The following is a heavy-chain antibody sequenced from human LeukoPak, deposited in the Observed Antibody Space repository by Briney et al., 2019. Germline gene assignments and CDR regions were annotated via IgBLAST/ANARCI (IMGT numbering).Heavy chain of an antibody. CDR3: ARWSNWVFDY. CDR2: IYSIGST. D-gene: IGHD1-1*01. V-gene: IGHV4-59*01. J-gene: IGHJ4*02. Sequence: SETLSLTCTVSNGSISSYYWSWIRQPPGKGLEWIGYIYSIGSTNYNPSLKGRVTISVDTSKNHFSLKLSSVTAADTAVYYCARWSNWVFDYWGQGTLVTVSS. CDR1: NGSISSYY.